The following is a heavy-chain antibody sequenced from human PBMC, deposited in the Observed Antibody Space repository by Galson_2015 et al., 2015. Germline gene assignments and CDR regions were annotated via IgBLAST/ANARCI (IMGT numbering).Heavy chain of an antibody. J-gene: IGHJ4*02. CDR3: AGASGWPYYFDY. D-gene: IGHD6-19*01. V-gene: IGHV3-9*01. CDR2: ISWNSGSI. CDR1: GFTFSSYW. Sequence: SLRLSCAASGFTFSSYWMSWVRQAPGKGLEWVSGISWNSGSIGYADSVKGRFTISRDNAKNSLYLQMNSLRAEDTALYYCAGASGWPYYFDYWGQGTLVTVSS.